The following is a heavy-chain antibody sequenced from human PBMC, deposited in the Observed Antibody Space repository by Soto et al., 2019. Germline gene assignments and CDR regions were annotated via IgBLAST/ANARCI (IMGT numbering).Heavy chain of an antibody. J-gene: IGHJ4*02. Sequence: QVQLQESGPGLVKPSGTLSLTCAVSGGSFTSNHWWTWVRQPPGQGLEWIGEIYRTGSTNYNPSLKSRVTISHDKSENQFSLKVTALTAAYTAVYYCASRDPGTSVDYWGQGTLVTVSS. D-gene: IGHD1-7*01. V-gene: IGHV4-4*02. CDR3: ASRDPGTSVDY. CDR2: IYRTGST. CDR1: GGSFTSNHW.